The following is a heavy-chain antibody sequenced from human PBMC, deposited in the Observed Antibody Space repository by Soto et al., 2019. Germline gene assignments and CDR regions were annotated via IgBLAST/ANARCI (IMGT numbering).Heavy chain of an antibody. CDR2: INPNSGGT. CDR1: GYTFTGYY. D-gene: IGHD6-13*01. J-gene: IGHJ4*02. CDR3: ARLFEGSSWFFDY. V-gene: IGHV1-2*04. Sequence: ASVKVSCKASGYTFTGYYMHWVRQAPGQGLEWMGWINPNSGGTNYAQKFQGWVTMTRDTSISTAYMELSRLRSDDTAVYYCARLFEGSSWFFDYWGQGTLVTVSS.